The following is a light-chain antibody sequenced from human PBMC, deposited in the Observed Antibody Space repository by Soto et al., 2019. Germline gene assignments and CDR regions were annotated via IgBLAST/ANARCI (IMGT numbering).Light chain of an antibody. J-gene: IGKJ1*01. CDR1: QSISSW. CDR2: KAS. V-gene: IGKV1-5*03. CDR3: QQYNSYSGT. Sequence: DIQMTQSPSTLSASVGDRVTITCRASQSISSWLAWYQQKPGKAPKLLIYKASSLESGVPSRFSGSGSGTEFTLTISSRQPDDCATYYCQQYNSYSGTFGQGTKVEIK.